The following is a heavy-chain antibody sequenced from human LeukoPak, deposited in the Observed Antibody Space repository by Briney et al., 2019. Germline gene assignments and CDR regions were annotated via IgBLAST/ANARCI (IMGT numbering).Heavy chain of an antibody. CDR1: GFTFSSYA. CDR2: ISYDGSNK. Sequence: GRSLRLSCAASGFTFSSYAMHWVRQAPGKGLEWVAVISYDGSNKYYADSVKGRLTISRDNSKNTLYLQMNSLRAEDTAVYYCASETLAVAGPGAFDIWGQGTMVTVSP. CDR3: ASETLAVAGPGAFDI. J-gene: IGHJ3*02. D-gene: IGHD6-19*01. V-gene: IGHV3-30-3*01.